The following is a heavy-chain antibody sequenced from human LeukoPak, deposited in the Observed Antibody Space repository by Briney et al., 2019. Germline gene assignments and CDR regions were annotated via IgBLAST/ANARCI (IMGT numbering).Heavy chain of an antibody. CDR2: INPNSGDT. Sequence: ASVKVSCKASGYTFTRYDINWVRQATGQGLEWMGWINPNSGDTGFAEKFQGRVTMTRNTSIRTAYMELSSLRSEDTAVYYCARDDSSGWYLGHNWFDPWGQGTLVTVSS. CDR3: ARDDSSGWYLGHNWFDP. D-gene: IGHD6-19*01. V-gene: IGHV1-8*01. J-gene: IGHJ5*02. CDR1: GYTFTRYD.